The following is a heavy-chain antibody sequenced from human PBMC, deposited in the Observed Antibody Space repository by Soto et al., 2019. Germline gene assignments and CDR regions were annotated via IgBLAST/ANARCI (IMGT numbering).Heavy chain of an antibody. J-gene: IGHJ6*03. CDR2: INHSGST. Sequence: SETLSLTCAVYGGSFSGYYWSWIRQPPGKGLEWIGEINHSGSTNYNPSLKSRVTISVDTSKNQFSLKLSSVTAADTAVYYCARRITMVRGVTPYYYYYYMDVWGKGTTVTVSS. CDR1: GGSFSGYY. V-gene: IGHV4-34*01. D-gene: IGHD3-10*01. CDR3: ARRITMVRGVTPYYYYYYMDV.